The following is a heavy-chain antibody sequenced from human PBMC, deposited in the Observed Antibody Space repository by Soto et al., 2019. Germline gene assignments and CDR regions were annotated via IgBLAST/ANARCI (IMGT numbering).Heavy chain of an antibody. CDR3: ARLSYGDYYFDY. J-gene: IGHJ4*02. CDR2: IYYSGST. D-gene: IGHD4-17*01. V-gene: IGHV4-59*08. Sequence: ETLSLTCTVSGGSISSYYWSWIRQPPGKGLEWIGYIYYSGSTNYNPSLKSRVTISVDTSKNQFSLKLSSVTAADTAVYYCARLSYGDYYFDYWGQGTLVTVSS. CDR1: GGSISSYY.